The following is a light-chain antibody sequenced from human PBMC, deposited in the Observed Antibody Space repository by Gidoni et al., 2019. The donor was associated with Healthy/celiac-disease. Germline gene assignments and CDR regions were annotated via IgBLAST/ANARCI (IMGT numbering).Light chain of an antibody. CDR3: QQSYSTPPG. V-gene: IGKV1-39*01. CDR2: AAS. CDR1: QSISSY. J-gene: IGKJ4*01. Sequence: DIQMTQSPSSLSASVGDRVNITCRASQSISSYVNWYQQKPGKAPKLLIYAASRLQSGVPSRFSGCVSGTAFTFTLSSLHPEDFATYYCQQSYSTPPGFGGGTKVEIK.